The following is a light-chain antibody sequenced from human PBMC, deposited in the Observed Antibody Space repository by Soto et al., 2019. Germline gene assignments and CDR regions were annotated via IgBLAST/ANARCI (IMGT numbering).Light chain of an antibody. CDR2: DAF. V-gene: IGKV1-5*01. CDR1: QSLSGW. Sequence: DIQLTQTPSTLSASIGDKVTITCRASQSLSGWLAWYQQTPGEAPKLLISDAFRLESGVPSRFRGSGSGTEVYLTISSLQPGDSATFDCQQYASYPWTFGRGTKL. J-gene: IGKJ1*01. CDR3: QQYASYPWT.